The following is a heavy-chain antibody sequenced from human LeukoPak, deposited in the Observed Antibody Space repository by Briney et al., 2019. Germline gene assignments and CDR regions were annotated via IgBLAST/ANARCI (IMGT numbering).Heavy chain of an antibody. CDR2: IIPIFGTA. Sequence: GASVKVSCKPSGGTFSSYAIIWVRQAPGQGLEWMGGIIPIFGTANYAQKFQGRVTITADESTSTAYMELSSLRSEDTAVYYCARGDNYDVLTGYQTPSHLSDYWGQGTLVTVSS. CDR1: GGTFSSYA. D-gene: IGHD3-9*01. CDR3: ARGDNYDVLTGYQTPSHLSDY. V-gene: IGHV1-69*13. J-gene: IGHJ4*02.